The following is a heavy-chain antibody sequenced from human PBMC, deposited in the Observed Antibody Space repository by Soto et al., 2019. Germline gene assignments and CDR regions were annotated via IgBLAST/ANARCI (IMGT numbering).Heavy chain of an antibody. J-gene: IGHJ5*02. D-gene: IGHD3-22*01. CDR1: GGSITSGAYY. V-gene: IGHV4-31*03. CDR2: IHYSGRT. CDR3: ARYYFDSSGYSNWFDP. Sequence: TLSLTCPVSGGSITSGAYYWTWILQHPGKGLEWIAYIHYSGRTYYNPSLKSRVTISVDTSNNQFSLKLSSVTAADTAVYYCARYYFDSSGYSNWFDPWGQGTLVTVSS.